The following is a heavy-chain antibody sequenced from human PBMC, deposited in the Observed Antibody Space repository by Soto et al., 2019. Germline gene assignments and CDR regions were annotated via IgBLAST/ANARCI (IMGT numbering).Heavy chain of an antibody. CDR2: IIPIFNIA. CDR3: ARGEMGYTYGPIKYYPYAMGV. D-gene: IGHD5-18*01. CDR1: RGALSSYA. Sequence: QVQLVQSGTEVKNPGSSVKVSCKTSRGALSSYAMNWVRQAPGQGLEWMGGIIPIFNIAHYAKKFRGRVTISADESTSTAYLELRTLTSEDTAVYFCARGEMGYTYGPIKYYPYAMGVWGLGTTVIVSS. V-gene: IGHV1-69*12. J-gene: IGHJ6*02.